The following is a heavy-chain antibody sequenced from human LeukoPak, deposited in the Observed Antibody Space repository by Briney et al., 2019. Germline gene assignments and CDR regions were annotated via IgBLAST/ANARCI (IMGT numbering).Heavy chain of an antibody. CDR2: ISGSGGST. CDR1: GFTFSSYA. V-gene: IGHV3-23*01. D-gene: IGHD6-19*01. Sequence: GGSLRLSCAASGFTFSSYAMSWVRQAPGKGLEWVSAISGSGGSTYYADSVKGRFTISRDNSKNTLYLQMNSLRAEDTAVYYCARVGGYSSGWYHPVNAFDIWGQGTMVTVSS. CDR3: ARVGGYSSGWYHPVNAFDI. J-gene: IGHJ3*02.